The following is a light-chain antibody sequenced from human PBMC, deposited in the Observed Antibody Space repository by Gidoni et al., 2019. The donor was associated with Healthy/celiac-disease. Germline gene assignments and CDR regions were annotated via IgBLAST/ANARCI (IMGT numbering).Light chain of an antibody. V-gene: IGKV1-33*01. Sequence: DIQMTQSPPSLSASVGDRVTITCQASQDISNYLNWYQQKPGKAPKLLIYDASNLETGVPSMFSGSGSGTEFTFTISSLQPEDIATYYCQQYDNLTFGGGTKVEIK. CDR3: QQYDNLT. CDR2: DAS. CDR1: QDISNY. J-gene: IGKJ4*01.